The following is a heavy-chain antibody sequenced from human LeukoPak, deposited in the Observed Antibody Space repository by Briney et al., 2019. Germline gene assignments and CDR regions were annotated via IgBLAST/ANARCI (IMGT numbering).Heavy chain of an antibody. CDR1: GFTFSSYS. D-gene: IGHD2-15*01. V-gene: IGHV3-21*01. J-gene: IGHJ3*02. Sequence: GGSLRLSCAASGFTFSSYSMNWVRQAPGKGLERVSSISSSSSYIYYADSVKGRYTISRDNAKNSLYLQMNSLRAEDTAVYYCARDRAIVVVVAATENDAFDIWGQGTMVTVSS. CDR2: ISSSSSYI. CDR3: ARDRAIVVVVAATENDAFDI.